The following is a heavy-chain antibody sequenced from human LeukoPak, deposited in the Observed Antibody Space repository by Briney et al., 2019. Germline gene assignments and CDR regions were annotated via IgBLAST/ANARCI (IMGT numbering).Heavy chain of an antibody. V-gene: IGHV4-30-2*01. Sequence: RSETLSLTCTVSGGSISSGGYYWSWIRQPRGKGLEWIGYIYHSGSTFYNPSLKSRVTISVDRSKNQFSLKLSSVTAADTAVYYCASIPSYYFDYWGQGTLVTVSS. D-gene: IGHD6-6*01. CDR2: IYHSGST. J-gene: IGHJ4*02. CDR3: ASIPSYYFDY. CDR1: GGSISSGGYY.